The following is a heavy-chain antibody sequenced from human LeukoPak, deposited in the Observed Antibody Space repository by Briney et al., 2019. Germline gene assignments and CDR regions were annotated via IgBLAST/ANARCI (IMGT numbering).Heavy chain of an antibody. CDR3: AKDQVVGATRNRVFDY. V-gene: IGHV3-30*02. J-gene: IGHJ4*02. Sequence: GGSLRLSCAASGFTFSSYGMHWVRQAPGKGLEWVAFIRYDGSNKYYADSVKGRFTISRDNSKNTLYLQMNSQRAEDTAVYYCAKDQVVGATRNRVFDYWGQGTLVTVSS. CDR2: IRYDGSNK. CDR1: GFTFSSYG. D-gene: IGHD1-26*01.